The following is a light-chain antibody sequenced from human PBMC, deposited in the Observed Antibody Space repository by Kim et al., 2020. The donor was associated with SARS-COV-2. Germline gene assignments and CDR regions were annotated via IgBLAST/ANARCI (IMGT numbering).Light chain of an antibody. Sequence: NFMLTQPHSVSGSPGKTVTISCTGSSGRIASNYVQWYQQRPGSAPTTVIYEDNQRPSGVPDRFSGSIDSSSNPASLTISGLKTEDEADYYCQSYDSSNPWVFGGGTKVTVL. V-gene: IGLV6-57*02. CDR3: QSYDSSNPWV. J-gene: IGLJ3*02. CDR1: SGRIASNY. CDR2: EDN.